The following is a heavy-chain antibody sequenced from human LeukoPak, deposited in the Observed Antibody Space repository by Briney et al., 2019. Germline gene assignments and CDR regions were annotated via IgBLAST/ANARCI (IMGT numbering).Heavy chain of an antibody. CDR3: ARPFPKAGIVVVRKNAFDI. CDR2: IYYSGST. Sequence: SETLSLTCTVSGGSISSYYWSWIRQPPGKGLEWIGYIYYSGSTNYNPSLKSRVTISVDTSKNQFSLKLSSVTAADTAVYYCARPFPKAGIVVVRKNAFDIWGQGTMVTVSS. D-gene: IGHD2-21*01. V-gene: IGHV4-59*12. CDR1: GGSISSYY. J-gene: IGHJ3*02.